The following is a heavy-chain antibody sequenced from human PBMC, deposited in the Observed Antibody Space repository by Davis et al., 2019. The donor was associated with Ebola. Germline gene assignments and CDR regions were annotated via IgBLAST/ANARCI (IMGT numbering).Heavy chain of an antibody. V-gene: IGHV4-59*01. Sequence: PSETLSLTCTVSGGSISSYYWSWIRQPAGKGLEWIGYIYYSGSTNYNPSLNSRVTISVDTTKNQFSLKLSSVTAADTAMYYCAERGGSVWGQGTLVTVSS. CDR3: AERGGSV. J-gene: IGHJ4*02. CDR2: IYYSGST. CDR1: GGSISSYY. D-gene: IGHD3-16*01.